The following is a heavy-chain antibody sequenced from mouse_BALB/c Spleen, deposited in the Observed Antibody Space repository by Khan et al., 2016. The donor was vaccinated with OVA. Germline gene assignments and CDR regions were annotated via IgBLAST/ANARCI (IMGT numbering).Heavy chain of an antibody. CDR3: ARAYYRSDGYYAMDY. J-gene: IGHJ4*01. CDR1: GFSLSRYN. Sequence: QVQLKESGPGLVAPSQSLSITCTVSGFSLSRYNIHWVRQPPGKGLEWLGMIWGGGGTDYNSTLKSRLSISKDNSKSQVFLKMNSLQTDDSVMYXCARAYYRSDGYYAMDYWGQGTSVTVSS. CDR2: IWGGGGT. D-gene: IGHD2-14*01. V-gene: IGHV2-6-4*01.